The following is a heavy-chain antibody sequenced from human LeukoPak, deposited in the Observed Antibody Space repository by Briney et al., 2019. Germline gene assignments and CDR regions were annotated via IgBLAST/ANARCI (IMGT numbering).Heavy chain of an antibody. J-gene: IGHJ4*02. CDR1: GYSISSGYY. Sequence: PSETLSLTCTVSGYSISSGYYWGWIRQPAGKGLEWIGRIYTSGSTNYNPSLKSRVTISVDTSKNQFSLKLSSVTAADTAVYYCAREGYYYGSGSYIPHFDYWGQGTLVTVSS. CDR3: AREGYYYGSGSYIPHFDY. D-gene: IGHD3-10*01. CDR2: IYTSGST. V-gene: IGHV4-61*02.